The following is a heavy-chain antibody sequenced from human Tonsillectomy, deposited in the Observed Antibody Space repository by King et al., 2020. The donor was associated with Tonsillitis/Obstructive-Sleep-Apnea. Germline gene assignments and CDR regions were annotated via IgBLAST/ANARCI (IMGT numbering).Heavy chain of an antibody. D-gene: IGHD1-1*01. CDR3: ARYGPTGVPMGHSSYNYMDV. V-gene: IGHV5-10-1*01. Sequence: GQLVQAGAEVKKPGESLRSSCKGSGYSFTSYWIGWVRQMPWKGLEGMGGMDRSGSYTNYSPSFQGHVTPSADKSIVTADMPWSSLKASDTALYYCARYGPTGVPMGHSSYNYMDVWGKGTTVTV. J-gene: IGHJ6*03. CDR2: MDRSGSYT. CDR1: GYSFTSYW.